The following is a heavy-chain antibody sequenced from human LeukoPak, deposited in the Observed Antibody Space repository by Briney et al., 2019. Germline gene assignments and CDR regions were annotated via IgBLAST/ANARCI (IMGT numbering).Heavy chain of an antibody. J-gene: IGHJ5*02. Sequence: SETLSLTCTVSGASVSSASYWTWIRQPPGQGVEWIAHIYNGVNTNYNPSPKSRVTISVDTSKNQFSLRLNSVTAADTAVYYCARSRAFNSGAFDPWGQGSLVTVSS. D-gene: IGHD1-26*01. V-gene: IGHV4-61*01. CDR2: IYNGVNT. CDR3: ARSRAFNSGAFDP. CDR1: GASVSSASY.